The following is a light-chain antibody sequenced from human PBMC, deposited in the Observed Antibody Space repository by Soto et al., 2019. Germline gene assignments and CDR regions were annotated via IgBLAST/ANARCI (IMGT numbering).Light chain of an antibody. J-gene: IGKJ2*01. CDR2: DAS. Sequence: DIQMTQSPSTLSASVGDRVNLTCRASQSITNCLAWYQQKPGKAPKLLIFDASSLRSGVPSRFSGSGSGTEFTLTITGLQPEDFATYYCQQHNPYSPYTFGQGTKLEIK. CDR3: QQHNPYSPYT. V-gene: IGKV1-5*03. CDR1: QSITNC.